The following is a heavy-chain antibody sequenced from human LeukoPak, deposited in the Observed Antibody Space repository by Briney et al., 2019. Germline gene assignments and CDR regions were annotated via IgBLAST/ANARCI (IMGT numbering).Heavy chain of an antibody. CDR2: ISGSGGST. Sequence: GGSLRLSCAASGLTFSSQAINWVRQAPGKGLEWVSGISGSGGSTYYADSVKGRFTISRDNSKNTLYLQMNSLRAEDTAVFYCAKSSCSGGSCYYYYYGMDVWGKGTTVTVSS. CDR3: AKSSCSGGSCYYYYYGMDV. J-gene: IGHJ6*04. V-gene: IGHV3-23*01. D-gene: IGHD2-15*01. CDR1: GLTFSSQA.